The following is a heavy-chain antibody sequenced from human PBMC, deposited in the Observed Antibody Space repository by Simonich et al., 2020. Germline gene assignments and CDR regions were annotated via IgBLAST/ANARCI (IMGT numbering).Heavy chain of an antibody. Sequence: EVQLVESGGGLVQPGGSLRLSCAASGFTFSSYWMSWVRQAPGKGLEWVANKKPDEIKKYYVDSGKGRFTISRDNAKNSLYLQMNSLRAEDTAVYYCARDREVYGSGSYYNYWGQGTLVTVSS. CDR3: ARDREVYGSGSYYNY. CDR1: GFTFSSYW. CDR2: KKPDEIKK. V-gene: IGHV3-7*01. D-gene: IGHD3-10*01. J-gene: IGHJ4*02.